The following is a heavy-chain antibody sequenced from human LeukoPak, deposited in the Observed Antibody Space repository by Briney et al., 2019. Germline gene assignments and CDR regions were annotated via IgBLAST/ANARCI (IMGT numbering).Heavy chain of an antibody. CDR1: GFTFSSYA. Sequence: GGSLRLSCAASGFTFSSYAMHWVRQAPGKGLEWVAVISYDGSNKYYADSVKGRFTISRDNSKNTLYLQTNSLRAEDTAVYYCARELGDSSGYYPFGYWGQGTLVTVSS. J-gene: IGHJ4*02. CDR3: ARELGDSSGYYPFGY. D-gene: IGHD3-22*01. CDR2: ISYDGSNK. V-gene: IGHV3-30*04.